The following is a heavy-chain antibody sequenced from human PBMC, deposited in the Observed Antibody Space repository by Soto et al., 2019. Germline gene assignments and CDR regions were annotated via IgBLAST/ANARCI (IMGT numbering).Heavy chain of an antibody. J-gene: IGHJ4*02. CDR2: VSASGLNT. V-gene: IGHV3-23*01. CDR3: AKDVRPDGHWAIDY. D-gene: IGHD7-27*01. CDR1: GFTFSTYA. Sequence: HPGGSLRLSCAASGFTFSTYAMAWVRQAPGKGLEWVSGVSASGLNTDYADPVKGRFYISRDNYKNTLYLQMNSLRAEDTAVYYCAKDVRPDGHWAIDYWGQGTLVTVSS.